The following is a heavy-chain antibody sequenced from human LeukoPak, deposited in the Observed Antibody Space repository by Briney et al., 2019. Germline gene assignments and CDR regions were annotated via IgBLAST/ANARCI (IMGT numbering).Heavy chain of an antibody. CDR3: ARGRVGHYYYYGMDV. J-gene: IGHJ6*02. Sequence: PSETLSLTCAVYGGSFSGYYWSWIHQPPGKGLEWIGEINHSGSTNYNPSLKSRVTISVDTSKNQFSLKLSSVTAADTAVYYCARGRVGHYYYYGMDVWGQGTTVTVSS. V-gene: IGHV4-34*01. D-gene: IGHD1-26*01. CDR1: GGSFSGYY. CDR2: INHSGST.